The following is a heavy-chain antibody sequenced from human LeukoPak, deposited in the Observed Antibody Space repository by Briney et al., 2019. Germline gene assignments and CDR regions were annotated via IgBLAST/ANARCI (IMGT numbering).Heavy chain of an antibody. CDR1: GFTFRSYA. Sequence: GGSLRLSCATSGFTFRSYAMSWIRQAPGQGLEWVSSISGGGGGTYYADSVKGRFTISRDNSRNTLSLQMNSLRADDTAVFYCAKELREGRFTAMVQIDYWGQGTLVTVSS. CDR2: ISGGGGGT. CDR3: AKELREGRFTAMVQIDY. D-gene: IGHD5-18*01. J-gene: IGHJ4*02. V-gene: IGHV3-23*01.